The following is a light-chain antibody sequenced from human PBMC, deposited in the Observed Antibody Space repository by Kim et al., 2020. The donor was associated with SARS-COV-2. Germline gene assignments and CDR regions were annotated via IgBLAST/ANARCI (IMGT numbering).Light chain of an antibody. CDR2: GAS. V-gene: IGKV3-15*01. Sequence: EIVMTQSPATLSVSPGERATLSCRASQSVSSNLAWYQQKPGQAPRLLISGASTRATDIPARFSGSGSGTEFTLTITSLQSEDFAVYYCQHYNNWPLTFGGGTKLEI. CDR1: QSVSSN. J-gene: IGKJ4*01. CDR3: QHYNNWPLT.